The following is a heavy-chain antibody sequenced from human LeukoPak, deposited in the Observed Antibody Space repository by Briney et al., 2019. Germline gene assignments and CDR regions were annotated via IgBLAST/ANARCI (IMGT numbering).Heavy chain of an antibody. V-gene: IGHV4-39*01. D-gene: IGHD3/OR15-3a*01. CDR2: IYYSGST. Sequence: SETLSLTCTVSGGSISSSTYYWGWIRQPPGKGLEWIGDIYYSGSTYYNPSLKSRVIISVDTSRNQFSLKLSSVTAADTAVYYCARLGLPWANGYFDYWGQGTLVTVSS. J-gene: IGHJ4*02. CDR3: ARLGLPWANGYFDY. CDR1: GGSISSSTYY.